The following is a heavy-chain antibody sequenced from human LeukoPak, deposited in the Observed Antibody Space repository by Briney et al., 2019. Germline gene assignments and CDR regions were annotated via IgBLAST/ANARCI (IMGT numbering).Heavy chain of an antibody. CDR2: ISSSSSYI. CDR3: VRESTSGYY. V-gene: IGHV3-21*01. D-gene: IGHD2-2*01. CDR1: GFTFSDYT. Sequence: PGGSLRLSCAASGFTFSDYTMNWVRQAPGKGLEWVSSISSSSSYIYYADSLKGRFTISRDNAKNSLYLQMNSLRAEDTAVYYCVRESTSGYYWGQGTLVTVSS. J-gene: IGHJ4*02.